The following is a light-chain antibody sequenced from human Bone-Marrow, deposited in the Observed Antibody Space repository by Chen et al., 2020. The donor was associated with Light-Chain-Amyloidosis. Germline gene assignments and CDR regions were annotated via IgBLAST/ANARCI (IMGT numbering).Light chain of an antibody. CDR2: DDS. CDR1: NIGSTS. J-gene: IGLJ3*02. CDR3: QVWYWTGDRPV. Sequence: SYVLTQPSSVSVAPGQTATIACGGNNIGSTSVHWYQQTPGQAPLLVVYDDSDRPSGIPERLYGSNSGTTATLNISRVEPGDEADYYGQVWYWTGDRPVFGGGTKLT. V-gene: IGLV3-21*02.